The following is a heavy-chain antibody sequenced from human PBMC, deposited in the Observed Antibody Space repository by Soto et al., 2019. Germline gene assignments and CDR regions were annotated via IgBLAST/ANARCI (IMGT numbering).Heavy chain of an antibody. V-gene: IGHV3-21*01. Sequence: GGSLRLSCAASGFTFSSYSMNWVRQAPGKGLEWVSSISSSSSYIYYADSVKGRFTISRDNAKNSLYLQMNSLRAEDTAVYYCARADGGRTYYDYIWGSYWFGGAFDIWGQGTMVTVSS. D-gene: IGHD3-16*01. J-gene: IGHJ3*02. CDR2: ISSSSSYI. CDR1: GFTFSSYS. CDR3: ARADGGRTYYDYIWGSYWFGGAFDI.